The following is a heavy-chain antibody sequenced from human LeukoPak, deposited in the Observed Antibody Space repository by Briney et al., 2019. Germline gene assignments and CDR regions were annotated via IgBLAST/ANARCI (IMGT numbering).Heavy chain of an antibody. Sequence: PSETLSLTCTVSGGSISSSSYYWGWIRQPPGKGLEWIGSIYYSGSTNYNPSLKSRVTISVDTSKNQFSLKLSSVTAADTAVYYCAASYDSSGYYFDYWGQGTLVTVSS. CDR3: AASYDSSGYYFDY. V-gene: IGHV4-39*07. D-gene: IGHD3-22*01. CDR1: GGSISSSSYY. CDR2: IYYSGST. J-gene: IGHJ4*02.